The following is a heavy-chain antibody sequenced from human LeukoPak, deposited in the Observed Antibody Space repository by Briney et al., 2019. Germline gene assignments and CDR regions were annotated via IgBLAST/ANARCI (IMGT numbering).Heavy chain of an antibody. CDR2: IIPIFGTA. Sequence: SVKVSCKASGGTFSSYAISWVRQAPGQGLEWMGGIIPIFGTANYAQKFQGRVTITADESTSTAYMELSSLRSENTAVYYCARDSSDYYDSSGYRYTYYFDYWGQGTLVTVSS. D-gene: IGHD3-22*01. CDR3: ARDSSDYYDSSGYRYTYYFDY. CDR1: GGTFSSYA. J-gene: IGHJ4*02. V-gene: IGHV1-69*13.